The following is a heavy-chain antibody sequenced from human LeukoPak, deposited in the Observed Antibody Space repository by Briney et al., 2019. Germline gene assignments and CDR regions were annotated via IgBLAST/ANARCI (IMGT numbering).Heavy chain of an antibody. CDR1: GYTFSRFG. CDR3: ARLHIVVVTATTDAFDI. J-gene: IGHJ3*02. V-gene: IGHV1-18*01. D-gene: IGHD2-21*02. CDR2: ISANNGNT. Sequence: GASVKVSCKASGYTFSRFGISWVRQAPGQGLEWMGWISANNGNTNYAQKLQGRVTMTTDTSTSTAYMELSSLRSEDTAVYYCARLHIVVVTATTDAFDIWGQGTMVTVSS.